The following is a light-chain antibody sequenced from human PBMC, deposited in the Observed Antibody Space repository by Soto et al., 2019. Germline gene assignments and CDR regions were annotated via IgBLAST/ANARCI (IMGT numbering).Light chain of an antibody. CDR1: QSVSSY. CDR3: QQFGNSPIT. V-gene: IGKV3-20*01. J-gene: IGKJ5*01. CDR2: GAS. Sequence: EIVMTQSLATLSVSPGARVTLSCRASQSVSSYLAWYQQKPGQAPRLLIYGASTRATGIPDRFSGTGSGTDFTLTISRLEPEDFAVYYCQQFGNSPITFGQGTRLEIK.